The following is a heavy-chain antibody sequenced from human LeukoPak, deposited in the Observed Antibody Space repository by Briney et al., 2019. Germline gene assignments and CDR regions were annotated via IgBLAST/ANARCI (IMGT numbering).Heavy chain of an antibody. Sequence: GGSLRLSCAASGFTFSKFWMSWVRQAPGKGLEWVANIKQDGSENYFVDSVKGRSTISRDNAQNSVYLQMNSLRAEDTAVYFCARGSYSGSLLDYWGQGTLVTVSS. J-gene: IGHJ4*02. CDR3: ARGSYSGSLLDY. CDR2: IKQDGSEN. D-gene: IGHD1-26*01. V-gene: IGHV3-7*05. CDR1: GFTFSKFW.